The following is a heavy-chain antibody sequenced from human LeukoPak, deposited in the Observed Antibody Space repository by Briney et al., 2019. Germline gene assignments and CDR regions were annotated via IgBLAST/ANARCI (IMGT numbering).Heavy chain of an antibody. V-gene: IGHV3-33*01. Sequence: GRSLRLSCVASGFPFSSYGMHWVRQASGRGLEWVAVIWYDGSNKYYADSMKGRFTISRDNSKNTLYLQMNSLRAEDTGVYYCARAVGPFDYWGQGTLVTVSS. CDR3: ARAVGPFDY. CDR1: GFPFSSYG. CDR2: IWYDGSNK. D-gene: IGHD1-26*01. J-gene: IGHJ4*02.